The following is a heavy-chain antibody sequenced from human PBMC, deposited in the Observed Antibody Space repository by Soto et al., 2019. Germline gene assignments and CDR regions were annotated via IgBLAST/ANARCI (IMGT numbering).Heavy chain of an antibody. J-gene: IGHJ4*02. CDR3: AKVAVGSRGGNYFDY. CDR1: GFTFSSYA. Sequence: EVQLLESGGGLVQPGGSLRLSCAASGFTFSSYAMSWVRQAPGKGLEWVSAISGSGGSTYYADSVKGRFTISRDNSKNPLYLQMTSLRAEDTAVYYCAKVAVGSRGGNYFDYWGQGTLVTVSS. D-gene: IGHD1-26*01. CDR2: ISGSGGST. V-gene: IGHV3-23*01.